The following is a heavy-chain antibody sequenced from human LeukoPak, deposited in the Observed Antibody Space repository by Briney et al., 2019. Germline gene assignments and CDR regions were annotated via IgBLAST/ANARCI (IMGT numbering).Heavy chain of an antibody. J-gene: IGHJ4*02. CDR1: GGSISSYY. CDR2: ISYSGTT. V-gene: IGHV4-59*08. D-gene: IGHD6-13*01. CDR3: ARATAAPGTKHFDF. Sequence: PSETLSLTCAVSGGSISSYYWSWIRQPPGKGLEWIGYISYSGTTNYNPSLKSRVTISVDTSKNQFSLKLSSVTAADTAVYYCARATAAPGTKHFDFWGQGALVSASS.